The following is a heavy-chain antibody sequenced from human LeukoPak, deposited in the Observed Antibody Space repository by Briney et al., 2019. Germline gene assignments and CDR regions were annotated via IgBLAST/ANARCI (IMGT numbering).Heavy chain of an antibody. CDR3: ARVRHLWLRAFDY. D-gene: IGHD5-18*01. CDR2: IFYSGST. CDR1: GGSFGSYY. V-gene: IGHV4-59*12. Sequence: PSETLSLTCTVSGGSFGSYYWTWIRQSPGKGLEWIGNIFYSGSTNYNPSLKSRVTISVDTSKNQFSLKLSSVTATDTAVYYCARVRHLWLRAFDYWGQGTLVTVSS. J-gene: IGHJ4*02.